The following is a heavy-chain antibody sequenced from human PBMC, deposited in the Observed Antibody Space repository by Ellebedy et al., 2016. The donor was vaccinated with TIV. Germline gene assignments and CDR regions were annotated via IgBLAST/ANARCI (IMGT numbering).Heavy chain of an antibody. J-gene: IGHJ4*02. CDR1: GASFSSRSYY. CDR2: IYYSGST. Sequence: MPSETLSLTCTVSGASFSSRSYYWGWIRQPPGKGLEWIGNIYYSGSTYYSPSLKSRVTISVDTSKNQFSLKLSSVTAADTAVYYCGSQGYWGQGTLVTVSS. V-gene: IGHV4-39*01. CDR3: GSQGY.